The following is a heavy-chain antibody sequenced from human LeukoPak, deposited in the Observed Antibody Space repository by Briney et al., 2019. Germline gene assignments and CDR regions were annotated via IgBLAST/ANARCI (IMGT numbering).Heavy chain of an antibody. V-gene: IGHV3-21*01. CDR2: ISSSSNYI. CDR3: ARGTSAGDY. Sequence: GGSLRLSCAASGFTFSSYWMNWVRQAPGKGLEWVSSISSSSNYIYYADSVKGRFTISRDNAKNSLYLQMNSVRAEDTAVYYCARGTSAGDYWGQGTLVTVSS. J-gene: IGHJ4*02. CDR1: GFTFSSYW.